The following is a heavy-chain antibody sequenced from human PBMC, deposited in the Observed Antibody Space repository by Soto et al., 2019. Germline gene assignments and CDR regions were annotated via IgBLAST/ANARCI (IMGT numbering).Heavy chain of an antibody. CDR1: GGYISSYY. V-gene: IGHV4-59*01. D-gene: IGHD3-22*01. J-gene: IGHJ4*02. CDR2: IYYSGST. CDR3: ARAFYSYDSSGYYFKSYYFDY. Sequence: SETLCLTSTVSGGYISSYYGSWIRKTTGKGLEWIGYIYYSGSTNYNPSLKSRVTLSVDTSKNQFSLKLSSVTAADTAVYYCARAFYSYDSSGYYFKSYYFDYWGQGTLVTSPQ.